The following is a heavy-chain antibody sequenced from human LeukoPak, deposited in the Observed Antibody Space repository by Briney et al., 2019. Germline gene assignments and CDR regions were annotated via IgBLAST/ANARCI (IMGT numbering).Heavy chain of an antibody. V-gene: IGHV4-38-2*01. CDR3: ARHPSLPYFDY. J-gene: IGHJ4*02. D-gene: IGHD1-26*01. CDR2: IYHSGST. CDR1: GYSISSGYY. Sequence: PSETLSLTCAVSGYSISSGYYWGWIRQPPGKGLEWIGSIYHSGSTYYNPSLKSRVTIAVDTSKNQFSLQLSSVTAADTAVYYCARHPSLPYFDYWGQGTLVTVSS.